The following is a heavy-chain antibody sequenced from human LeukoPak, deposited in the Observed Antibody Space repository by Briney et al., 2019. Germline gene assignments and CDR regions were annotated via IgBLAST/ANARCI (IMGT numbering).Heavy chain of an antibody. J-gene: IGHJ3*02. CDR1: GGTFSSYA. V-gene: IGHV1-69*13. CDR2: IIPIFGTA. Sequence: SVKVSCKASGGTFSSYAISWVRQAPGQGREWMGGIIPIFGTANYAQKFQGRVTITADESTSTAYMELSSLRSEDTAVYYCARVGALSGSYYIDGAFDIWGQGTMVTVSS. D-gene: IGHD1-26*01. CDR3: ARVGALSGSYYIDGAFDI.